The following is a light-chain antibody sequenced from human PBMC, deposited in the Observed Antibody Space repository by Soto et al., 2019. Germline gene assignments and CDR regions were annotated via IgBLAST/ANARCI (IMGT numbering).Light chain of an antibody. CDR2: EVS. V-gene: IGLV2-8*01. CDR3: TSDAGNNNFCV. Sequence: QSVLTQPPSASGSPGQSVTISCIGTSSDVGGYDYVSWYQQHPGKAPKLIISEVSKRPSGVPDRFSGSKSGNTASLTVSGLQAEDEADYYCTSDAGNNNFCVFGTGTKLTVL. J-gene: IGLJ1*01. CDR1: SSDVGGYDY.